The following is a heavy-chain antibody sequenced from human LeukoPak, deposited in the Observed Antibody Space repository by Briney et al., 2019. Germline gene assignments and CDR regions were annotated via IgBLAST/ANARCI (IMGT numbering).Heavy chain of an antibody. V-gene: IGHV4-34*01. J-gene: IGHJ4*02. CDR3: ARDHFYYGSGSYSDY. CDR1: GGSFSGYY. Sequence: PSETPSLTCAVYGGSFSGYYWSWIRQPPGKGLEWIGEINHSGSTNYNPSLKSRVTISVDTSKNQFPLKLSSVTAADTAVYYCARDHFYYGSGSYSDYWGQGTLVTVSS. D-gene: IGHD3-10*01. CDR2: INHSGST.